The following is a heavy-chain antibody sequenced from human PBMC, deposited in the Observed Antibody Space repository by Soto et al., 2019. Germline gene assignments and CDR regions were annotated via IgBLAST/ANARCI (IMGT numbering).Heavy chain of an antibody. CDR2: ISYDGSNK. V-gene: IGHV3-30*03. J-gene: IGHJ4*02. CDR3: ATLVATDYYFDY. Sequence: QVPLVESGGGVVQPGRSLRLSCAASGFTFSSYGMHWVRQAPGKGLEWVAVISYDGSNKYYADSVKGRFTISRDNSKNTLYLQMNSLRAEDTAVYYCATLVATDYYFDYWGQGTLVTVSS. CDR1: GFTFSSYG. D-gene: IGHD5-12*01.